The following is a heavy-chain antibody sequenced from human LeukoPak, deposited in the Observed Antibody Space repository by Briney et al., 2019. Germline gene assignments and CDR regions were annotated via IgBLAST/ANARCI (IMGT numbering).Heavy chain of an antibody. CDR2: ISGSGGNT. CDR3: ANSPNINY. V-gene: IGHV3-23*01. D-gene: IGHD1/OR15-1a*01. J-gene: IGHJ4*02. Sequence: PGGSLILSCAASGFTFASYAMSWVRQAPGKGLEWVSTISGSGGNTYYADSVKGRFTISRDNSKNTLYLQMNSLRAEDTAVYYCANSPNINYWGQGTLVTVSS. CDR1: GFTFASYA.